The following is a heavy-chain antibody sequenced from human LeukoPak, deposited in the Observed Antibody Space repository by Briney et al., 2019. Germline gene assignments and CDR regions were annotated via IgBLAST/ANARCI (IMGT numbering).Heavy chain of an antibody. D-gene: IGHD3-10*01. CDR1: GYSISSGYY. V-gene: IGHV4-38-2*02. CDR2: IYHSGST. CDR3: ARGVHYGSGSLFHYYYYMDV. J-gene: IGHJ6*03. Sequence: PSETLSLTCTVSGYSISSGYYWGWIRQPPGKGLEWIGSIYHSGSTYYNPSLKSRVTISVDTSKNQFSLKLSSVTAADTAVYYCARGVHYGSGSLFHYYYYMDVWGKGTTVTVSS.